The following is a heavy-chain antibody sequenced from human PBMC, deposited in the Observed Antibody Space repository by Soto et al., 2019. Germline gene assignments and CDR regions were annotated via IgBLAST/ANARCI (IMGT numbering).Heavy chain of an antibody. J-gene: IGHJ5*02. Sequence: MGGVRKDPGKGLEWISSISGSGFKKYYADSVKGRFTISRDNSKSTVYLELNNLSAEDTAVYHCAKNQGVELVPLATVDWFDPWGQGSVVTVSS. V-gene: IGHV3-23*01. CDR2: ISGSGFKK. CDR3: AKNQGVELVPLATVDWFDP. D-gene: IGHD1-26*01.